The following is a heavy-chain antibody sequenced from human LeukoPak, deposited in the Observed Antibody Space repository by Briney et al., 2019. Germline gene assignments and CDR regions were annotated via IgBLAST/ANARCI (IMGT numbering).Heavy chain of an antibody. D-gene: IGHD1-1*01. CDR1: GFTFSSYA. V-gene: IGHV3-23*01. Sequence: PGGSLRLSCAASGFTFSSYAMSWVRQAPGKGLEWVSAISGSGGSTYYADSVKGRFTISRDNSKNTLYLQMNSLRAEDTAVYYCAKDRLERASRPYYFDYWGQGTLVTVSS. CDR3: AKDRLERASRPYYFDY. J-gene: IGHJ4*02. CDR2: ISGSGGST.